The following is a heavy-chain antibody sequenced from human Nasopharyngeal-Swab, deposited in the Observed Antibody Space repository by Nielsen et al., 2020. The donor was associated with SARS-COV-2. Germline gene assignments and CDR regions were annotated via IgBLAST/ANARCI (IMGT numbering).Heavy chain of an antibody. CDR1: GFTFSSYG. CDR2: IWYDGSNK. D-gene: IGHD1-1*01. J-gene: IGHJ6*02. V-gene: IGHV3-33*01. Sequence: GESLKISCAASGFTFSSYGMHWVRQAPGKGLEWVAVIWYDGSNKYYADSVKGRFTISRDNSKNTLYLQMNSLRAEDTAVYYCARGGRNWNDYYDYGMDVWGQGTTVTVSS. CDR3: ARGGRNWNDYYDYGMDV.